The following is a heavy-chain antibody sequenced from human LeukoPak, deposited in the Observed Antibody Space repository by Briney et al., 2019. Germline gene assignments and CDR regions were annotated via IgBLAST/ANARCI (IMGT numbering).Heavy chain of an antibody. CDR2: IKTTSDGGPT. V-gene: IGHV3-15*01. CDR1: GAAFSHAW. CDR3: TTNDAFDI. Sequence: GGSLRLSCAASGAAFSHAWMSWVRQAPGKGLEWVAQIKTTSDGGPTDYAAPVKGRFTISRDDSENMLYLQMNSLKTEDAAVYYCTTNDAFDIWGQGTLVIVSS. J-gene: IGHJ3*02.